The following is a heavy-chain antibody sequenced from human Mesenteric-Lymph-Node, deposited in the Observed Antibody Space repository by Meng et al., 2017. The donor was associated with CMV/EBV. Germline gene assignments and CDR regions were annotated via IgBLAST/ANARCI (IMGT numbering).Heavy chain of an antibody. Sequence: ASVKVSCKASGYSFSDYYIHWVRQAPGQGLEWMGWINSNSGGTNYAQRFQGRVTMTRDTSISTAYMELSRLRSDDTAVYYCARDYRFDAFDIWGQGTMVTVSS. J-gene: IGHJ3*02. V-gene: IGHV1-2*02. D-gene: IGHD3-16*02. CDR2: INSNSGGT. CDR1: GYSFSDYY. CDR3: ARDYRFDAFDI.